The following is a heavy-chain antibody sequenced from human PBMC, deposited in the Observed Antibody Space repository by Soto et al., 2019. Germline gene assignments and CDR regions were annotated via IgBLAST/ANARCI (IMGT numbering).Heavy chain of an antibody. D-gene: IGHD3-22*01. CDR2: FIPIFRTL. CDR3: VRDRRISYSDPHDEFVASGYEV. Sequence: QVQLIQSEAEVKKPGSSVRVSCTASGGIFGSHGFSWVRQAPGQRLEWVGGFIPIFRTLTYTEKFQARVRIAADESTNTVYLDLSSLTSEDTAVYYCVRDRRISYSDPHDEFVASGYEVWGQGTMVSVSS. V-gene: IGHV1-69*01. J-gene: IGHJ3*01. CDR1: GGIFGSHG.